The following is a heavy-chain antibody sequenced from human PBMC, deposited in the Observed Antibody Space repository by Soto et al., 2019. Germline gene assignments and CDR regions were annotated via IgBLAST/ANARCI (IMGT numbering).Heavy chain of an antibody. Sequence: QVQLVQSGAEVKEPGASVKVSCKASGFTFQNYHMHWVRQAPGQGLEWMGIIHPSGDTTTYAQNFQVRLPMTRDTSTSTAYMELRTLTSAVTAGYYFAKDLWGSWTVDHWGQGTLITVSS. CDR2: IHPSGDTT. CDR3: AKDLWGSWTVDH. D-gene: IGHD3-16*01. CDR1: GFTFQNYH. V-gene: IGHV1-46*02. J-gene: IGHJ5*02.